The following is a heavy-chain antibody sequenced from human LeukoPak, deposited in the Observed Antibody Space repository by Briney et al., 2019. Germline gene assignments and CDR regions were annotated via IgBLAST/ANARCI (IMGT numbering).Heavy chain of an antibody. CDR3: AILDVIVVVNDAFDI. CDR2: INPNSGGT. V-gene: IGHV1-2*02. D-gene: IGHD3-22*01. Sequence: ASVKVSCKASGYTFTGYYMHWVRQAPGQGLEWMGWINPNSGGTNYAQKFQGRVTMTRDTSISTAYMELSRLRSDDTAVYYCAILDVIVVVNDAFDIWGQGTIVTVSS. J-gene: IGHJ3*02. CDR1: GYTFTGYY.